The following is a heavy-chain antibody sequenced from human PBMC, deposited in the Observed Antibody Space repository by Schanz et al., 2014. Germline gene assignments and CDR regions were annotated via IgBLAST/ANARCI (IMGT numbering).Heavy chain of an antibody. Sequence: QVQLVQSWAEVKGPGASVKVSCEASRYTFNTYGLNWVRQAPGQGLEWMGWISAYTNNTNYAQKFQGWVTMTRDTSISTAYMEVSRLKSDDTAVYYCARLSVAGRPHVNYWYFDLWGRGTLVTVSS. CDR3: ARLSVAGRPHVNYWYFDL. J-gene: IGHJ2*01. V-gene: IGHV1-18*01. CDR1: RYTFNTYG. D-gene: IGHD6-19*01. CDR2: ISAYTNNT.